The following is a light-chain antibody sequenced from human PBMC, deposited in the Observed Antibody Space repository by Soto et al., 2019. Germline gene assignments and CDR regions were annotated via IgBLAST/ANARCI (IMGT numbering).Light chain of an antibody. Sequence: SYELTQASSVSVFPGQTAIITCSGNRLGDKYVSWYQQRPGQSPVLVIYQDNKRPSGIPERFSASNSGNTATLTISGTQALEDGDYYRQGWDSNPGGFGGGTKLTVL. CDR1: RLGDKY. CDR2: QDN. V-gene: IGLV3-1*01. CDR3: QGWDSNPGG. J-gene: IGLJ3*02.